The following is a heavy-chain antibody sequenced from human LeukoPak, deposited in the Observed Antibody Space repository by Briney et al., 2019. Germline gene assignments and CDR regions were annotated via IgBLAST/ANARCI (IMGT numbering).Heavy chain of an antibody. Sequence: GGSLRLSCAASGFTFSFYEMNWVRQAPGKGREWVSYISSSGSTIYYADSVKGRFTISRDNAKNSLYLHMNSLKDEDTAGYYCARGALDFDYWGQGTLVTVSS. CDR3: ARGALDFDY. CDR1: GFTFSFYE. CDR2: ISSSGSTI. V-gene: IGHV3-48*03. J-gene: IGHJ4*02.